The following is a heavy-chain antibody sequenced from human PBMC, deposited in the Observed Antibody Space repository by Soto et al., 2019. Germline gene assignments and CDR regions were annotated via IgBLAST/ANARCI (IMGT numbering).Heavy chain of an antibody. Sequence: QVQLVQSGAEMKKPGSSVKVSCQSSGGTFNTYAMNWVRQAPGQGPEWMGDISPMFGAANYAPKFQGRVTTTADESTRTSYMQLSSLTSEDTALYFCAREVQVHTPAFVYWGQGTLVTVSS. CDR2: ISPMFGAA. CDR1: GGTFNTYA. V-gene: IGHV1-69*19. J-gene: IGHJ4*02. D-gene: IGHD3-10*01. CDR3: AREVQVHTPAFVY.